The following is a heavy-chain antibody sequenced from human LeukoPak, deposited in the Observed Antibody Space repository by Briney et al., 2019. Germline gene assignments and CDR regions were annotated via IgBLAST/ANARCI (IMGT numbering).Heavy chain of an antibody. V-gene: IGHV3-43*02. J-gene: IGHJ6*02. D-gene: IGHD1-26*01. CDR1: GFAFHAFD. Sequence: GGSLRLSCAASGFAFHAFDMYWVRQAPGKGLEWVSRINSDGGKTYYADSVRGRFTISRDNSKNSLYLQMNSLRTDDAALYYCATWAFYHGLDVWVQGTTVTVSS. CDR2: INSDGGKT. CDR3: ATWAFYHGLDV.